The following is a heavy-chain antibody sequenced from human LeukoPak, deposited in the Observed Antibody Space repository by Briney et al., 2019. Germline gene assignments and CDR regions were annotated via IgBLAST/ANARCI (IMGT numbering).Heavy chain of an antibody. CDR2: ISAHNGNT. CDR3: ARITYDFWSGYYMPDDP. CDR1: AYTFTSYG. J-gene: IGHJ5*02. V-gene: IGHV1-18*01. D-gene: IGHD3-3*01. Sequence: ASVKVSCKASAYTFTSYGITWVRQAPGQGLEWMGWISAHNGNTNYAQKLRGRVTMTTDTSTSTAYMELRSLRSDDTAVYYCARITYDFWSGYYMPDDPWGQGTLVTVSS.